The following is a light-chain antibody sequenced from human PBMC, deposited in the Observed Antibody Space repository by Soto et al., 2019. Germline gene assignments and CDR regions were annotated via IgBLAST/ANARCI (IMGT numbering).Light chain of an antibody. J-gene: IGKJ3*01. CDR3: QHYGTSAL. CDR2: GAS. V-gene: IGKV3-20*01. Sequence: EIVLTQSPGTLSLSPGERATLSCRASQSVSSSYLAWYQQKPGQAPRLLIYGASSRATGIPDSFSGSGSGTDFTLTISRLEPEDFAVYYCQHYGTSALVGPGTKVDIK. CDR1: QSVSSSY.